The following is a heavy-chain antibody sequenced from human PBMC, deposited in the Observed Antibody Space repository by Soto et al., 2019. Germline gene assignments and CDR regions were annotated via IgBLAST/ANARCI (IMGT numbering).Heavy chain of an antibody. CDR3: ARGRRYCSGGSCYSPAFDI. V-gene: IGHV3-33*01. CDR2: IWYDGSNK. D-gene: IGHD2-15*01. Sequence: GGSLRLSCAASGFTFSSYGMHWVRQAPGKGLEWVAVIWYDGSNKYYADSVKGRFTISRDNSKNTLYLQMNSLRAEDTAVYYCARGRRYCSGGSCYSPAFDIWGQGTMVPVSS. CDR1: GFTFSSYG. J-gene: IGHJ3*02.